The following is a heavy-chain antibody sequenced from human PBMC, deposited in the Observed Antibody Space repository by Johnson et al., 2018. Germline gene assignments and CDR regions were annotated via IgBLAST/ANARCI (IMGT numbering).Heavy chain of an antibody. CDR2: ISYDGSNK. Sequence: QVQLVQSGGGVVQPGRSXRLSCAASGFTFSSYGMHWVRQAPGKGLEWVAVISYDGSNKYYADSVKGRFTISRDNSKNTLFLQMNSLRVEDTAVYYCAKGDTTRISAFDIWGQGTMVTVSS. CDR3: AKGDTTRISAFDI. J-gene: IGHJ3*02. CDR1: GFTFSSYG. D-gene: IGHD5-18*01. V-gene: IGHV3-30*18.